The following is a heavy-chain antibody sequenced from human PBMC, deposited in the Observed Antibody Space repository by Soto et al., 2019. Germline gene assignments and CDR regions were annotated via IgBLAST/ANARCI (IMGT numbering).Heavy chain of an antibody. Sequence: QVQLVQSGAEVQKPGSSVKVSCKASGGTFSSYAISWVRQAPGQGLEWMGGIIPIFGTANYAQKFQGGVTITADEATSTTYMELSSLRSEDTAVYYCAREPSRGNTYYYGMDVWGQGTTVTVSS. CDR2: IIPIFGTA. J-gene: IGHJ6*02. CDR1: GGTFSSYA. CDR3: AREPSRGNTYYYGMDV. V-gene: IGHV1-69*01. D-gene: IGHD3-10*01.